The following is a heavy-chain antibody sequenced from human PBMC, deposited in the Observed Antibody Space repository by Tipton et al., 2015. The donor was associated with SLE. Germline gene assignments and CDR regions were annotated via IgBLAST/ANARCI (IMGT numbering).Heavy chain of an antibody. V-gene: IGHV3-7*01. D-gene: IGHD6-6*01. CDR2: IKQDGSEK. CDR3: AREASLSY. Sequence: SLRLSCAASGFTLSNYWMTWVRQAPGKGLEWVANIKQDGSEKYYVDSVKGRFTISRDNAENSLFLEMNSLRDEDTTVYYCAREASLSYWGQGTLVNVSA. J-gene: IGHJ4*02. CDR1: GFTLSNYW.